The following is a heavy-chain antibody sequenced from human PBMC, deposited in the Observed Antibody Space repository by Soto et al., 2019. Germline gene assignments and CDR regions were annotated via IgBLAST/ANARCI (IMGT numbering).Heavy chain of an antibody. CDR2: IWYDGSNK. Sequence: GGSLRISCAASGFTFSSYGMHWVRQAPGKGLEWVAVIWYDGSNKYYADSVKGRFTISRDNSKNTLYLQMNSLRAEDTAVYYCARDRSVVTPHRPGSWGQGALVTVSS. CDR1: GFTFSSYG. CDR3: ARDRSVVTPHRPGS. D-gene: IGHD2-2*01. J-gene: IGHJ5*02. V-gene: IGHV3-33*01.